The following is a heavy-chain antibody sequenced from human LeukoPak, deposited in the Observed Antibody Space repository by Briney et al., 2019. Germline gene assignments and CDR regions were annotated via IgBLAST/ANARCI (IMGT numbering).Heavy chain of an antibody. Sequence: GGSLRLSCAASGFTFSSYSMSWVRQAPGKGLEWVSSISSSSSYIHYADSVKGRFTISRDNAKNSLYLQMNSLRAEDTAVYYCARDKPGGGYDYGNDYWGQGTLVTVSS. CDR3: ARDKPGGGYDYGNDY. CDR2: ISSSSSYI. CDR1: GFTFSSYS. J-gene: IGHJ4*02. D-gene: IGHD5-12*01. V-gene: IGHV3-21*01.